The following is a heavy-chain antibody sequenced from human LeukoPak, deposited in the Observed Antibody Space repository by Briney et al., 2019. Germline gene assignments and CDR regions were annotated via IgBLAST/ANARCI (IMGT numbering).Heavy chain of an antibody. J-gene: IGHJ4*02. Sequence: PGGSLRLSCAASGFTFSTYNMNWVRQAPGKGLEWVSYISSSSTIYYADSVKGRFTISRDNAKNSLYLQMNSLRDEDTAVYYCARGLYSSGWYPGYWGQGTLVTVSS. CDR1: GFTFSTYN. CDR3: ARGLYSSGWYPGY. D-gene: IGHD6-19*01. CDR2: ISSSSTI. V-gene: IGHV3-48*02.